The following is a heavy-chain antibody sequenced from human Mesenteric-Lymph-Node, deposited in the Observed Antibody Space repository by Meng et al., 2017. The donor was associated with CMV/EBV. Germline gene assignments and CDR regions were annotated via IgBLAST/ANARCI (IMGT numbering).Heavy chain of an antibody. D-gene: IGHD6-6*01. CDR1: GASLNIHYHF. V-gene: IGHV4-39*07. Sequence: SETLSLTCTVSGASLNIHYHFWGWLRQAPGKGLEWIGTVHHSGGAYYNPSFLSPATISLDMPKSQFSLKLTSVTAADTAIYYWERDRGRETYTSSSDYWGQGTLVTVSS. J-gene: IGHJ4*02. CDR2: VHHSGGA. CDR3: ERDRGRETYTSSSDY.